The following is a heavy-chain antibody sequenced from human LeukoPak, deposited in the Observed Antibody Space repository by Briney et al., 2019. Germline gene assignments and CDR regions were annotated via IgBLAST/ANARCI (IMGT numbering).Heavy chain of an antibody. V-gene: IGHV5-51*01. CDR1: GYSFTSYW. Sequence: GESLKISCKGSGYSFTSYWIGWVRQMPGNGLEWMGIICPGDSDTRYSPSFQGQVTISADKSISTAYLQWSSLKASDTAMYYCARHLAAAGTNYYYYMDVWGKGTTVTVSS. J-gene: IGHJ6*03. CDR2: ICPGDSDT. D-gene: IGHD6-13*01. CDR3: ARHLAAAGTNYYYYMDV.